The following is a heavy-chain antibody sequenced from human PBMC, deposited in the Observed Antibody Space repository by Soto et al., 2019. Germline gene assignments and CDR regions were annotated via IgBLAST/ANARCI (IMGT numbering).Heavy chain of an antibody. CDR1: GGSISSYY. CDR2: IYYSGST. J-gene: IGHJ5*02. V-gene: IGHV4-59*01. Sequence: PSETLSLTCTVSGGSISSYYWSWIRQPPGKGLEWIGYIYYSGSTNYNPSLKSRVTISVDTSKNQFSLKLSSVTAADTAVYYCARDNYGDNWFDPWGQGTLVPVSS. D-gene: IGHD4-17*01. CDR3: ARDNYGDNWFDP.